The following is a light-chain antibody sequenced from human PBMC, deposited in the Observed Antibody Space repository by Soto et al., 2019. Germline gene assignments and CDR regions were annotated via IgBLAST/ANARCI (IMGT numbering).Light chain of an antibody. CDR3: CSYAGSYTYV. J-gene: IGLJ1*01. CDR1: SSDVGGYNY. CDR2: DVS. Sequence: QSVLTQPRSVSGSPGQSATISCTGTSSDVGGYNYVSWYQQHPGKAPKLMIYDVSKRPSGVPDRFSGSKSGNTASLTISGLQAEDEADYYCCSYAGSYTYVFGTGTKVPVL. V-gene: IGLV2-11*01.